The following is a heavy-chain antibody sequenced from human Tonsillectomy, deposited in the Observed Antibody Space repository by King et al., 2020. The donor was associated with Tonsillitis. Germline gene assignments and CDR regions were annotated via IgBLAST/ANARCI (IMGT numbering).Heavy chain of an antibody. CDR3: AKVRVRSFDAFDI. D-gene: IGHD4-17*01. CDR2: ISWNSGSI. CDR1: GFTFDDYA. J-gene: IGHJ3*02. V-gene: IGHV3-9*01. Sequence: EVQLVESGGGLVQPGRSLRLSCAASGFTFDDYAMHWVRQAPGKGLEWVSGISWNSGSIGYADSVKGRFTISRDNAKNSPYLQMNSLRAEDTALYYCAKVRVRSFDAFDIWGQGTMVTVSS.